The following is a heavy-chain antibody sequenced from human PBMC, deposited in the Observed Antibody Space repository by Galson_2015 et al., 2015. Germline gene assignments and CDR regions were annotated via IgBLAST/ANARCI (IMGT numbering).Heavy chain of an antibody. CDR3: AREEAMGFFDY. V-gene: IGHV4-59*01. Sequence: ETLSLTCTVSGGSISSYYWSWIRQPPGKGLEWIGYIYYSGSTNYNPSLKSRVTISVDTSKNQFSLKLSSVTAADTAVYYCAREEAMGFFDYWGQGTLVTVSA. J-gene: IGHJ4*02. CDR2: IYYSGST. D-gene: IGHD5-18*01. CDR1: GGSISSYY.